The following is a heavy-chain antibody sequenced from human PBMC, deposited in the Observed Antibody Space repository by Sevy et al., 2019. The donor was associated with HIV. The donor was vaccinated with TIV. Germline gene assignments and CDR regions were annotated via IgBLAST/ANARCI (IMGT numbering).Heavy chain of an antibody. V-gene: IGHV3-33*01. CDR2: IWYDGRTK. J-gene: IGHJ5*01. CDR3: ARDSARVIVPTAGFDS. D-gene: IGHD1-1*01. Sequence: GGSLRLSCSASGFTFRSFSMHWVRQAPGKGLEWVAAIWYDGRTKQYADSVKGRFTISRDNSKNMLNLEMNSLRAEDTALDFCARDSARVIVPTAGFDSWGQGTVVTVSS. CDR1: GFTFRSFS.